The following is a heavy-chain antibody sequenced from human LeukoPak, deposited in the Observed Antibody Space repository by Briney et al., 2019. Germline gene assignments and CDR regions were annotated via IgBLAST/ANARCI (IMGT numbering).Heavy chain of an antibody. V-gene: IGHV4-39*02. J-gene: IGHJ3*01. D-gene: IGHD5-12*01. CDR3: ARLGSGYGSGPNVFDV. CDR1: GDSMRSTTFF. Sequence: PSETLSLTCIVSGDSMRSTTFFWGWIRQAPGKGLEWIGTVCFRGTTYYDPSLKSRVTISVDASEGHFSLRLRSVTAADAALYHCARLGSGYGSGPNVFDVWGQGTMVTVSS. CDR2: VCFRGTT.